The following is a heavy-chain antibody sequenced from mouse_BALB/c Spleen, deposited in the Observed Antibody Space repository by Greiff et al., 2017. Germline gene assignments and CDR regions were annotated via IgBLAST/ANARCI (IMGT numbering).Heavy chain of an antibody. CDR1: GFTFSDYG. V-gene: IGHV5-15*02. CDR3: ARDYYGSSYRYFDV. D-gene: IGHD1-1*01. Sequence: EVMLVESGGGLVKPGGSLKLSCAASGFTFSDYGMAWVRQAPGKGPEWVAFISNLAYSIYYADTVTGRFTISRENAKNTLYLEMSSLRSEDTAMYYCARDYYGSSYRYFDVWGAGTTVTVSS. J-gene: IGHJ1*01. CDR2: ISNLAYSI.